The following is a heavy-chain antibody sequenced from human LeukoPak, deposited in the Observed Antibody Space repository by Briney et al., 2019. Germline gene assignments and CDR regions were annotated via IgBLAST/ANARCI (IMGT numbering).Heavy chain of an antibody. D-gene: IGHD4-23*01. CDR2: LHPSTTT. V-gene: IGHV4-39*01. CDR1: GGSISSSSKF. Sequence: SETLSLSCTVSGGSISSSSKFWGWIRQPPGKGLEWIGSLHPSTTTYYNPSLRSRVGISVDTSKNQFYLTLSSVTAADSAVYFCARHDDCNSQPDGLDVWGQGTMVTVSS. CDR3: ARHDDCNSQPDGLDV. J-gene: IGHJ3*01.